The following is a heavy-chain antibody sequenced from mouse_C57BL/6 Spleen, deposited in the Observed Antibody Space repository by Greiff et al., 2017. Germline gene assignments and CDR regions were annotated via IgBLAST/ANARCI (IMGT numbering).Heavy chain of an antibody. D-gene: IGHD1-1*01. Sequence: QVQLQQSGAELVKPGASVKISCKASGYAFSSYWMNWVKQRPGKGLEWIGQIYPGDGDTNYNGKFKGKATLTADKSSSTAYMQLSSLTSEDSAVDFCARSGLRFSYYFDYWGQGTTLTVSS. CDR1: GYAFSSYW. CDR2: IYPGDGDT. CDR3: ARSGLRFSYYFDY. J-gene: IGHJ2*01. V-gene: IGHV1-80*01.